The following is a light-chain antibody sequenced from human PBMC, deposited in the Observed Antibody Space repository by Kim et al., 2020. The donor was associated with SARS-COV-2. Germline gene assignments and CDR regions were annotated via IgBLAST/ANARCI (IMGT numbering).Light chain of an antibody. J-gene: IGLJ3*02. CDR3: NSRDSSGNHLV. V-gene: IGLV3-19*01. CDR1: SRRSYY. CDR2: GKN. Sequence: LGQTVRITCQGDSRRSYYASWYQQKPGQAPVLVIYGKNNRPSGIPDRFSGSSSGSTASLTITGAQAEDEADYYCNSRDSSGNHLVFGGGTKLSVL.